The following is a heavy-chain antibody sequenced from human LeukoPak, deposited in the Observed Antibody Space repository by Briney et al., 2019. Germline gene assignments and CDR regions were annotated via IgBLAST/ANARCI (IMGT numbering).Heavy chain of an antibody. D-gene: IGHD2-2*01. J-gene: IGHJ4*02. Sequence: SETLSLTCAVSGYSISSGYYWGWIRQPPGQGLEWIGSIYHSGSTYYNPSLKSRVTISVDTSKNQFSLKLCSVTAADTAVYYCAGLGGTKGYWGQGTLVTVSS. CDR1: GYSISSGYY. CDR2: IYHSGST. V-gene: IGHV4-38-2*01. CDR3: AGLGGTKGY.